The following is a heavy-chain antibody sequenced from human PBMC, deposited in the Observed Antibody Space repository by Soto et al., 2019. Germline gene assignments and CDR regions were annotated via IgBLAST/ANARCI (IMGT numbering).Heavy chain of an antibody. CDR2: INAGNGNT. CDR1: GYAFTSYA. J-gene: IGHJ4*02. D-gene: IGHD3-3*01. V-gene: IGHV1-3*01. CDR3: ARGDYDFWSGYPDY. Sequence: QVQLVQSGAEVKKPGASVKVSCKASGYAFTSYAMHWVRQAPGQRLEWMGWINAGNGNTKYSQKFQGRVTITRDTSASTAYMELSSLRSEDTAVYYCARGDYDFWSGYPDYWGQGTLVTVSS.